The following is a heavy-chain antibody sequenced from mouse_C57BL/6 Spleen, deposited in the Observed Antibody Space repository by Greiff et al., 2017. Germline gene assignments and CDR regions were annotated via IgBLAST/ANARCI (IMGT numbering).Heavy chain of an antibody. D-gene: IGHD2-3*01. CDR3: ASDVYYFDY. Sequence: EVQLQESGAELVKPGASVKLSCTASGFNIKDYYMHWVKQRTEQGLEWIGRIDPEDGETKYAPNFQGKATITADTSSNTAYMQLSSRTSEDTASYYCASDVYYFDYWGQGTTLTVSS. CDR2: IDPEDGET. V-gene: IGHV14-2*01. J-gene: IGHJ2*01. CDR1: GFNIKDYY.